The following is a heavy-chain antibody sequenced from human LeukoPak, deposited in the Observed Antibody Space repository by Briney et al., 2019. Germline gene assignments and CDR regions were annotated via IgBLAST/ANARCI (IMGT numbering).Heavy chain of an antibody. CDR2: IIPIFGTA. V-gene: IGHV1-69*05. CDR3: ARGGRKRITMVLPHFDY. D-gene: IGHD3-10*01. Sequence: ASVTVSCKASGGTFSSYAISWVRQAPGQGLEWMGGIIPIFGTANYAQKFQGRVTITTDESTSTAYMELSSLRSEDTAVYYCARGGRKRITMVLPHFDYWGQGTLVTVSS. CDR1: GGTFSSYA. J-gene: IGHJ4*02.